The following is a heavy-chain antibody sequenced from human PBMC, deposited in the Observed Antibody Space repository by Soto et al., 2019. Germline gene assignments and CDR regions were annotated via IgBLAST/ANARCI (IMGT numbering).Heavy chain of an antibody. CDR1: GYSFTSYW. V-gene: IGHV5-10-1*01. CDR2: IDPSDSYT. D-gene: IGHD4-17*01. J-gene: IGHJ6*02. Sequence: PGESLKISCKGSGYSFTSYWISWVRQMPGKGLEWMGRIDPSDSYTNYSPSFQGHVTISADKSISTAYLQWSSLKASDTAMYYCARPSRDYVGFVGIMDVWGQGTTVTVSS. CDR3: ARPSRDYVGFVGIMDV.